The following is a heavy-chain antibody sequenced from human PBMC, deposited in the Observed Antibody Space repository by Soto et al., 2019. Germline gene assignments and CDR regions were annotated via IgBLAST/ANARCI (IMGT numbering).Heavy chain of an antibody. V-gene: IGHV1-69*08. CDR3: ARDSSSGGRWSHFDY. D-gene: IGHD3-10*01. CDR1: GGTFSSYT. Sequence: QVQLVQSGAEVKKPGSSVKVSCKASGGTFSSYTISWVRQAPGQGLEWMGRIIPILGIANYAQKFQGRVSITADKSTSKAYMELSSLRSEDTAVYYCARDSSSGGRWSHFDYWGQGTLVTVSS. CDR2: IIPILGIA. J-gene: IGHJ4*02.